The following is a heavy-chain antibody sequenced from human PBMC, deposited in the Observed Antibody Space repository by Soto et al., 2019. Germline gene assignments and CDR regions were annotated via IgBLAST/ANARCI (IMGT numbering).Heavy chain of an antibody. CDR3: AKGHVDTAMVTPLFDY. J-gene: IGHJ4*02. CDR1: GFTFSSYA. V-gene: IGHV3-23*01. CDR2: ISGSGGST. Sequence: GGSLRLSCAASGFTFSSYAMSWVRQAPGKGLEWVSAISGSGGSTYYADSVKGRFTISRDNSKNTLYLQMNSLRAEDTAVYYCAKGHVDTAMVTPLFDYWGQGTLVTVSS. D-gene: IGHD5-18*01.